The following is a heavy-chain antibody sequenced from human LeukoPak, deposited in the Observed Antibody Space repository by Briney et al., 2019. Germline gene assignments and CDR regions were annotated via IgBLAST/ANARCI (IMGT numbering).Heavy chain of an antibody. CDR1: GFTFDDYA. Sequence: PGGSLRLSCAASGFTFDDYAMHWVRQAPGKGLEWVSGISWNSGSIGYADPVKGRFTISRDNAKNSLYLQMNSLRAEDTALYYCAKGSLAVAGPFDYWGQGTLVTVSS. CDR3: AKGSLAVAGPFDY. J-gene: IGHJ4*02. V-gene: IGHV3-9*01. CDR2: ISWNSGSI. D-gene: IGHD6-19*01.